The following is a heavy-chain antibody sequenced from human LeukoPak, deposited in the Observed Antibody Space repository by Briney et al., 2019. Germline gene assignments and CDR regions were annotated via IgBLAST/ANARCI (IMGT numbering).Heavy chain of an antibody. Sequence: PSETLSLTCAVYGGSFSGYYWSWIRQPPGKGLEWIGEINHSGSTNYNPSLKSRVTISVDTSKNQFSLKLSSVTAADTAVYYCARRPYGSVQRGYYYYGMDVWGQGTTVTVSS. CDR2: INHSGST. V-gene: IGHV4-34*01. D-gene: IGHD3-10*01. CDR3: ARRPYGSVQRGYYYYGMDV. J-gene: IGHJ6*02. CDR1: GGSFSGYY.